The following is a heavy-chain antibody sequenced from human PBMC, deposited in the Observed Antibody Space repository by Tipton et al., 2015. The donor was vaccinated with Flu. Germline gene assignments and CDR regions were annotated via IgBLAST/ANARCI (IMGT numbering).Heavy chain of an antibody. CDR2: IKSKGSGGAI. CDR1: GFTFSNAW. J-gene: IGHJ3*01. D-gene: IGHD1-26*01. Sequence: SLRLSCAGSGFTFSNAWMNWVRQAPGKGLEWVGRIKSKGSGGAIDYAAPVKGRFIISRDDSRNTLFLEMNNLRTDDTALYYCSAPTSWALREAFDPWGQGTMVPVSS. V-gene: IGHV3-15*01. CDR3: SAPTSWALREAFDP.